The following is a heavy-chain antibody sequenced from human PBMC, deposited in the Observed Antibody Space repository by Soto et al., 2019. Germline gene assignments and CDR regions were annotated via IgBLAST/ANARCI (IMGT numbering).Heavy chain of an antibody. CDR2: IIPIFGTA. CDR1: GGTFSSYA. V-gene: IGHV1-69*13. CDR3: ARGSTRYDYGDYDAFDI. J-gene: IGHJ3*02. Sequence: SVKVSCKASGGTFSSYAISWVRQAPGQGLEWMGGIIPIFGTANYAQKFQGRVTITADESTSTAYMELSSLRSEDTAVYYCARGSTRYDYGDYDAFDIWGQGTMVTV. D-gene: IGHD4-17*01.